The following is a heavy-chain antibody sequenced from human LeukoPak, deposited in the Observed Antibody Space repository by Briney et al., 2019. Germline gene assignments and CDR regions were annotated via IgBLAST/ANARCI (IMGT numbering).Heavy chain of an antibody. J-gene: IGHJ3*02. CDR2: IYHSGNT. D-gene: IGHD3-22*01. CDR3: AKSNGYGLIDI. CDR1: GYSINSGYY. Sequence: SETLSLTCTVSGYSINSGYYWGWIRQSPGEGLQWIGSIYHSGNTYYNPSLKSRVTISLDTSRNQFSLKLNSVTAADTAVYYCAKSNGYGLIDIWGQGTMATVSS. V-gene: IGHV4-38-2*02.